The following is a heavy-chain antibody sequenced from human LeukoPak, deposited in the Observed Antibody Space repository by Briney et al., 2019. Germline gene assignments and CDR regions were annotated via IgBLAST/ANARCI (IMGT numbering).Heavy chain of an antibody. D-gene: IGHD3-22*01. Sequence: SETLSLTCTVSGYSISSGYYWGWIRQPPGKGLEWIGSIYYSGSTYYNPSLKSRVTISVDTSKNQFSLKLSSVTAADTAVYYCASWVIGYYYDSSGYYYGHFFDYWGQGTLVTVSS. CDR3: ASWVIGYYYDSSGYYYGHFFDY. CDR2: IYYSGST. J-gene: IGHJ4*02. V-gene: IGHV4-38-2*02. CDR1: GYSISSGYY.